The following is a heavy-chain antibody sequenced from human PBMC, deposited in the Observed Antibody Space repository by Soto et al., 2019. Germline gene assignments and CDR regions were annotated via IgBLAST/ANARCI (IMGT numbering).Heavy chain of an antibody. J-gene: IGHJ4*02. D-gene: IGHD6-19*01. CDR2: INHSGST. CDR1: GGSFSGYY. V-gene: IGHV4-34*01. Sequence: QVQLQQWGAGLLKPSETLSLTCAVYGGSFSGYYWSWIRQPPGKGLEWIGEINHSGSTNYNPSLKRRVTIAVDTSKNQFSLKLSSVAAAATAVYYCARGRAGVGSVAGIAGITDYWGQGTLVTVSS. CDR3: ARGRAGVGSVAGIAGITDY.